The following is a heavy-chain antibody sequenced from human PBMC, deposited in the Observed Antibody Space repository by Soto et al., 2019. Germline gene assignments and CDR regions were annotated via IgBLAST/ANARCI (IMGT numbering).Heavy chain of an antibody. CDR2: IIPIFGTA. J-gene: IGHJ4*02. CDR3: ARGRYYDSSGYYRDY. CDR1: GGTFSSYA. V-gene: IGHV1-69*05. Sequence: SVKVSCKASGGTFSSYAISWVRQAPGQGLEWMGGIIPIFGTANYAQKFQGRVTITTDKSTSTAYMELRSLRSDDTAVYYCARGRYYDSSGYYRDYWGQGTLVIVSS. D-gene: IGHD3-22*01.